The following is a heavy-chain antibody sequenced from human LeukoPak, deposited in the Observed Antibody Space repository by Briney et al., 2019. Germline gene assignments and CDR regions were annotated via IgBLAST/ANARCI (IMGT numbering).Heavy chain of an antibody. CDR3: AKIVVPGAIAY. CDR2: ISGSGDSA. Sequence: TGGSLRLSCAASGFIFSNYAMSWVRQAPGKGLEWVSSISGSGDSAYFAASVKGRFTISRDNSKNTLYLQMSSLRAEDTAVYYGAKIVVPGAIAYGGQGPLVTVSS. J-gene: IGHJ4*02. D-gene: IGHD2-2*01. V-gene: IGHV3-23*01. CDR1: GFIFSNYA.